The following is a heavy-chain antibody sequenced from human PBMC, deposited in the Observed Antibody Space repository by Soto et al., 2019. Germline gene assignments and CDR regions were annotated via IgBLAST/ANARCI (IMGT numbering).Heavy chain of an antibody. D-gene: IGHD3-3*01. CDR1: GGSITKSNYY. CDR3: AGLSDIGSGYYLFNWFDP. J-gene: IGHJ5*02. CDR2: INHSGSP. V-gene: IGHV4-39*07. Sequence: SETLSLTCTVSGGSITKSNYYFGWIRQPPGRGLERIGEINHSGSPYYNPSLKSRVTISVDTSKNQFSLKLSSVTAADTAVYYCAGLSDIGSGYYLFNWFDPWGQGTLVTVSS.